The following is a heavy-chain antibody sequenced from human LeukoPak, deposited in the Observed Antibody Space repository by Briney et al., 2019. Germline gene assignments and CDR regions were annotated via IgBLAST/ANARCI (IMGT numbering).Heavy chain of an antibody. CDR3: ARQIAARPDWFDP. CDR1: GGSISSSSYY. D-gene: IGHD6-6*01. Sequence: PSETLSLTCTVSGGSISSSSYYWGWIRQPPGKGLEWIGSIYYSGSTYYNPSLKSRVTISVDTSKNQSSLKLSSVTAADTAVYYCARQIAARPDWFDPWGQGTLVTVSS. CDR2: IYYSGST. J-gene: IGHJ5*02. V-gene: IGHV4-39*01.